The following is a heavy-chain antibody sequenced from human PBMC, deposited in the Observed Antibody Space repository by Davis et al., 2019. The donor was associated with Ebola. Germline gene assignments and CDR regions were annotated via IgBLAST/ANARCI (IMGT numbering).Heavy chain of an antibody. V-gene: IGHV4-34*01. CDR1: GGSISSYY. CDR2: INHSGST. Sequence: SETLSLTCTVPGGSISSYYWSWIRQPPGKGLEWIGEINHSGSTNYNPSLKSRVTISVDTSKNQFSLKLSSVTAADTAVYYCARGNAFDIWGQGTMVTVSS. CDR3: ARGNAFDI. J-gene: IGHJ3*02.